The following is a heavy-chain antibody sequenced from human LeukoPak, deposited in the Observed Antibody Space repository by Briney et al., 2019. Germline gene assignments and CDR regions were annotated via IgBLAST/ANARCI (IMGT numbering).Heavy chain of an antibody. CDR2: INQDGSAK. Sequence: PGGSLRLSCAASGFIVSRNYMNWVRQAPGKGLEWVANINQDGSAKYYVDSVKGRFTVSRDNAENSLYLQTNSLRAEDTAVYYCARLWGDATIFDLWGQGTLVTVSS. CDR3: ARLWGDATIFDL. V-gene: IGHV3-7*01. CDR1: GFIVSRNY. J-gene: IGHJ4*02. D-gene: IGHD5-12*01.